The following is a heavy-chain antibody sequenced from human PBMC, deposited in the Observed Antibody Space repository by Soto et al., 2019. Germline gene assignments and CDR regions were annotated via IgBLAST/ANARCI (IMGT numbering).Heavy chain of an antibody. CDR1: GGSISGHY. CDR2: MYYSGST. V-gene: IGHV4-59*08. D-gene: IGHD3-16*01. CDR3: ARGPYYDLIWNYYYMDV. Sequence: QVQLQESGPGLVKPSETLSLSCSVSGGSISGHYWSWVRQTPGKGLEWIGYMYYSGSTNYNPSLKSRVTISVDTPKNHFSLRLTSVTAADTAVYYCARGPYYDLIWNYYYMDVWGKGTTVTVS. J-gene: IGHJ6*03.